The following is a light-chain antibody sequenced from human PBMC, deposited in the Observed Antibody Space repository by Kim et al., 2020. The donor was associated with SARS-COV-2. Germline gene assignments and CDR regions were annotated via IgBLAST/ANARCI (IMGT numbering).Light chain of an antibody. J-gene: IGLJ2*01. CDR1: SLRTYY. CDR3: NSRDSSGNHLV. Sequence: ALGQTVRITCQGDSLRTYYASWYQQKPGQAPLLVIYDKNNRPSGIPDRFSGSSSGNTASLTITGAQAEDEGDFYCNSRDSSGNHLVFGGGTELTVL. V-gene: IGLV3-19*01. CDR2: DKN.